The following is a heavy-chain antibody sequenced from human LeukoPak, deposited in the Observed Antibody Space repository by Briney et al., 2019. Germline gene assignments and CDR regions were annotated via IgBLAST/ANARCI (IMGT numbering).Heavy chain of an antibody. D-gene: IGHD1-1*01. CDR3: ARAYPTGTTDNSY. V-gene: IGHV3-30*04. J-gene: IGHJ4*02. Sequence: GRSLRLSCAASGFTFSNYAMHWVRQPPGKGLEWVAVISNDGNDKYYADSVKGRFTISRDNSKNTLYLRMLSLRPDDTAVYYCARAYPTGTTDNSYWGQGTLVTVSS. CDR1: GFTFSNYA. CDR2: ISNDGNDK.